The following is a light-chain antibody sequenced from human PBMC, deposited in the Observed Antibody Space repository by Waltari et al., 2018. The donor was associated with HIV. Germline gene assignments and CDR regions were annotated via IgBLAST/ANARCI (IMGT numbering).Light chain of an antibody. V-gene: IGKV4-1*01. Sequence: DVLVPQSHYSLTLSVAETAPINCKSIQNLLYNAKQKNYLAWYQQKPGQRPKLLIYWASTRASGVPDRFSGSGSGTDFTLTISSLQTEDVAIYYCQQFYSVPYTFGQGTKLEIK. J-gene: IGKJ2*01. CDR3: QQFYSVPYT. CDR1: QNLLYNAKQKNY. CDR2: WAS.